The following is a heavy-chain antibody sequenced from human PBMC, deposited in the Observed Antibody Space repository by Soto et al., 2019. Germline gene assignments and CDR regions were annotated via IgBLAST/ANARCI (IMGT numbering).Heavy chain of an antibody. CDR1: GFTFSSYG. J-gene: IGHJ4*02. D-gene: IGHD2-15*01. Sequence: PGGSLRLSCAASGFTFSSYGMHWVRQAPGKGLEWVAVIWYDGSNKYYADSVKGRFTISRDNSKNTLYLQMNSLRAEDTAVYYCAREHCSGGSCYLAPFDYWGQGTLVTVSS. CDR2: IWYDGSNK. CDR3: AREHCSGGSCYLAPFDY. V-gene: IGHV3-33*01.